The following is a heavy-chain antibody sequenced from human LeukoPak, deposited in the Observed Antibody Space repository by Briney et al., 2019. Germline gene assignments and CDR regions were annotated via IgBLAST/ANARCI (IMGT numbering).Heavy chain of an antibody. V-gene: IGHV3-53*01. CDR2: IFSGGST. Sequence: GGSLRLSCVASGFTVSSNYMSWVRQAPGKGLEWVSAIFSGGSTFYADSVTGRFTISRDNSKNTVYPEMNSLRAEDTAVYYCARDLKTSGWYGDFDYWGQGTLVTVSS. CDR1: GFTVSSNY. J-gene: IGHJ4*02. CDR3: ARDLKTSGWYGDFDY. D-gene: IGHD6-19*01.